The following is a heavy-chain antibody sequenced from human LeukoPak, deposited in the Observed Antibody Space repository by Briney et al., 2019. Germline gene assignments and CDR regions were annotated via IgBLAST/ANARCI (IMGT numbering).Heavy chain of an antibody. D-gene: IGHD3-10*01. V-gene: IGHV3-23*01. Sequence: QTGGSLRLSCAASGFTFSSYAMSWVRQAPGKGLEWVSAINSVSSSTYYADSVKGRFTISRDNSKNTLDLQMNSLRAEDTALYYCANLVATGLDYWGQGTLVTVSS. CDR2: INSVSSST. CDR1: GFTFSSYA. J-gene: IGHJ4*02. CDR3: ANLVATGLDY.